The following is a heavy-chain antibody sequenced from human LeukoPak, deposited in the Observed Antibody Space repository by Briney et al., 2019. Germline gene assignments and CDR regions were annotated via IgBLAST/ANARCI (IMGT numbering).Heavy chain of an antibody. J-gene: IGHJ4*02. D-gene: IGHD2-21*02. V-gene: IGHV1-69*06. Sequence: EASVKVSCKASGGTFSSYAISWVRQAPGQGLEWMGGIIPIFGTANYAQKFQGRVTITADKSTNTAYMELSSLKSEDTAVYYCARDGGGDWDYWGQGTLVTVSS. CDR3: ARDGGGDWDY. CDR2: IIPIFGTA. CDR1: GGTFSSYA.